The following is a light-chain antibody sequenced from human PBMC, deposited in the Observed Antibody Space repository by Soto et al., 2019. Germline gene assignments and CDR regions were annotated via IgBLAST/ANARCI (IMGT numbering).Light chain of an antibody. Sequence: QSVLTQPPSASGTPGQRVTISCSGSSSNIGSNYVFWYQHLPGTAPKLLIYRTNQRPSGVPDRFSGSKSGTSASLAISGLRSEDETDYYCAAWDDSRSGVVCGGGTQLTVL. J-gene: IGLJ2*01. CDR2: RTN. V-gene: IGLV1-47*01. CDR1: SSNIGSNY. CDR3: AAWDDSRSGVV.